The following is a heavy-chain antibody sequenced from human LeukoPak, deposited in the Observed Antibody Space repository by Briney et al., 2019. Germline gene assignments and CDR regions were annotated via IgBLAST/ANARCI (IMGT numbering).Heavy chain of an antibody. CDR2: INPNSGGT. V-gene: IGHV1-2*02. CDR1: GYTFTGYY. D-gene: IGHD6-13*01. Sequence: ASVKVSCKTSGYTFTGYYMHWVRQAPGQGLEWMGWINPNSGGTNYAQKFQGRVTMTRDTSISTAYMELSSLRSEDTAVYYCATGGRSSWCGGGYMDVWGKGTTVTVSS. CDR3: ATGGRSSWCGGGYMDV. J-gene: IGHJ6*03.